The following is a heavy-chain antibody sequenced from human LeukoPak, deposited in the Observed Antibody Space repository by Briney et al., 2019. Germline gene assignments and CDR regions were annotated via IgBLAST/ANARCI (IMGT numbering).Heavy chain of an antibody. V-gene: IGHV4-39*01. D-gene: IGHD3-3*01. CDR2: IYFDGNS. CDR1: GGSLGSSSYY. J-gene: IGHJ4*02. CDR3: AAENGNFWIGYHYFED. Sequence: SETLSLTCTVSGGSLGSSSYYWGWIRQPPGKDLEWIGPIYFDGNSFYNPSLKSRVPISIDMSKNQFSLKLSSVTAADTAIYYCAAENGNFWIGYHYFEDWGQGTLVSVSS.